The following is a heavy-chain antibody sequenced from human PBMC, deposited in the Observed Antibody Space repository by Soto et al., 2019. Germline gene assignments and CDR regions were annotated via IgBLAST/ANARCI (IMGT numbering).Heavy chain of an antibody. CDR3: ARDRVAGIWGDAFDI. J-gene: IGHJ3*02. V-gene: IGHV1-18*04. CDR1: GYTFTNHG. CDR2: INPYNANT. Sequence: ASVKVSCKTSGYTFTNHGINWVRQAPGQGLEWMGWINPYNANTNYAQKLQGRVTMTTDTSTSTAYMDLRSLTSDDTAVYYGARDRVAGIWGDAFDIWGQGTMVTVSS. D-gene: IGHD3-16*01.